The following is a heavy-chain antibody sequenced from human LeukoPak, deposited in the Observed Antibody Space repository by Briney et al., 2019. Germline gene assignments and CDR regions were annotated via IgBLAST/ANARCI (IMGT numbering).Heavy chain of an antibody. CDR2: IIGSGGST. D-gene: IGHD1-26*01. J-gene: IGHJ4*02. CDR1: VFTFSSYA. CDR3: AKEVGATPYFDY. V-gene: IGHV3-23*01. Sequence: QPGGSLTLSCAASVFTFSSYAISWVRHAPGEGREWVSAIIGSGGSTYYTDCVKGRFPISRDNSKHTLYLQMNSLRAEDTAVYYCAKEVGATPYFDYWGQGTLVTGSS.